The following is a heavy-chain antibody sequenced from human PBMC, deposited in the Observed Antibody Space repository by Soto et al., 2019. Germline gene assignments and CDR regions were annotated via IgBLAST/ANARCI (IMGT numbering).Heavy chain of an antibody. CDR2: ISGSGGST. J-gene: IGHJ6*02. CDR1: GFTVSSYA. V-gene: IGHV3-23*01. Sequence: GRSLRLACAADGFTVSSYAMSWVRQAPGKRLEWGSAISGSGGSTYYADSVKGRFTISRDNSKNTLYLQMNSLRAEDTAVYHCATGGGSSSRGEYYYYGMDVWRQGTTVTVSS. D-gene: IGHD6-13*01. CDR3: ATGGGSSSRGEYYYYGMDV.